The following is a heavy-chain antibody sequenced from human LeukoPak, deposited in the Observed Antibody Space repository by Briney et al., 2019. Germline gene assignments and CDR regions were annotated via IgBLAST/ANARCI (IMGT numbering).Heavy chain of an antibody. J-gene: IGHJ6*02. Sequence: SVKVSCKASGGTFSSYAISWVRQAPGQGLEWMGGIIPIFGTANYAQKLQGRVTITADESTSTAYMELSSLRSEDTAVYYCARAHCSGGSCYSRRRYYYYGMDVWGQGTTVTVSS. CDR3: ARAHCSGGSCYSRRRYYYYGMDV. D-gene: IGHD2-15*01. V-gene: IGHV1-69*13. CDR2: IIPIFGTA. CDR1: GGTFSSYA.